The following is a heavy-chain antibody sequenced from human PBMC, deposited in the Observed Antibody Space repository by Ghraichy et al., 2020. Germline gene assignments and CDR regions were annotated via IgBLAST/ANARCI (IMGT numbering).Heavy chain of an antibody. Sequence: GGSLRLSCAASGFTFSSYWMSWVRQAPGKGLEWVANIKQDGSEKYYVDSVKGRFTISRDNAKNSLYLQMNSLRAEDTAVYYCAREPGSLGKLSLYGIGHYYYGMDVWGQGTTVTVSS. CDR2: IKQDGSEK. CDR1: GFTFSSYW. J-gene: IGHJ6*02. CDR3: AREPGSLGKLSLYGIGHYYYGMDV. D-gene: IGHD3-16*02. V-gene: IGHV3-7*01.